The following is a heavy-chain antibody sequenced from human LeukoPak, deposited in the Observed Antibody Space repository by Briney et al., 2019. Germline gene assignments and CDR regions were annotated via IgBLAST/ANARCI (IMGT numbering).Heavy chain of an antibody. D-gene: IGHD5-18*01. CDR1: GGSISSTSYY. CDR3: ARLGRRGYSYGLLDY. J-gene: IGHJ4*02. CDR2: IYYSGST. V-gene: IGHV4-61*05. Sequence: PSETLSLTCTVSGGSISSTSYYWSWIRQPPGKGLEWIGNIYYSGSTSYNPSLKSRVTISVDTSKNQFSLKLSSVTAADTAVYYCARLGRRGYSYGLLDYWGQGTLVTVSS.